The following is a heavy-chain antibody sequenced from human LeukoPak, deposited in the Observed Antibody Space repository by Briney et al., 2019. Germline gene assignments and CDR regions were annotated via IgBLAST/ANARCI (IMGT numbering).Heavy chain of an antibody. Sequence: SETLSLTCTVSGGSISSSSYYWGWIRQPPGKGLEWIGSIHYSGSTYYNPSLKSRVTISVDTSKNQFSLKLSSVTAADTAVYYCAREYSSSSEVDYWGQGTLVTVSS. CDR3: AREYSSSSEVDY. CDR2: IHYSGST. J-gene: IGHJ4*02. CDR1: GGSISSSSYY. D-gene: IGHD6-6*01. V-gene: IGHV4-39*02.